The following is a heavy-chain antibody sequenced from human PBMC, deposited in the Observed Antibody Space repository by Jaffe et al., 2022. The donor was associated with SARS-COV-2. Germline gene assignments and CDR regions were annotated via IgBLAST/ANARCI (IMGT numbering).Heavy chain of an antibody. Sequence: EVQLLESGGGLVQLGGSLRLSCAASGFTFSSYAMSWVRQAPGKGLEWVSGINNGGDYTEYPDSVKGRFTISRDNSKNTLYLQISSLRAEDTAIYYCARKERGNFPFDYWGQGTLVTVSS. CDR1: GFTFSSYA. V-gene: IGHV3-23*01. CDR3: ARKERGNFPFDY. CDR2: INNGGDYT. D-gene: IGHD1-1*01. J-gene: IGHJ4*02.